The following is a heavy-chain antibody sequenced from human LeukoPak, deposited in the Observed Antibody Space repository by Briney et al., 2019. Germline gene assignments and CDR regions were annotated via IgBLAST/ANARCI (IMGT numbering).Heavy chain of an antibody. D-gene: IGHD3-3*01. CDR1: GYTFTSYG. CDR2: ISAYNGNT. Sequence: ASVKVSCKAAGYTFTSYGISWVPQAPGQGLEWMGWISAYNGNTNYAQKLQGRVTMTTDTSTSTAYMELRSLRSDDTAVYYCARTITIFGVIPGDYWGQGTLVTVSS. CDR3: ARTITIFGVIPGDY. J-gene: IGHJ4*02. V-gene: IGHV1-18*01.